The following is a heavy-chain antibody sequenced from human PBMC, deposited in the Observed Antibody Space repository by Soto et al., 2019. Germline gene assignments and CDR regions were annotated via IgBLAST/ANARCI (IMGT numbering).Heavy chain of an antibody. J-gene: IGHJ4*02. V-gene: IGHV4-59*08. CDR1: GGSLSSYY. CDR3: AHILSGSQFNY. D-gene: IGHD3-9*01. CDR2: IYYSGST. Sequence: PSETLSLTCTASGGSLSSYYLSWIRQPPGKGLEWIGYIYYSGSTNYNPSLKSRVTISVDTSKNQFSLKVNSVIAADTAIYYCAHILSGSQFNYWGQGTPVTVSS.